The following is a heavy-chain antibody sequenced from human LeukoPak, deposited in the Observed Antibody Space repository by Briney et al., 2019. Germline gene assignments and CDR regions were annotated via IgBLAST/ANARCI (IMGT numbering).Heavy chain of an antibody. CDR2: ISGSGGST. V-gene: IGHV3-23*01. CDR1: GFTFSTYA. J-gene: IGHJ4*02. D-gene: IGHD5-24*01. Sequence: PGGSLRLSCAASGFTFSTYAMTWVRQAPGKGLEWVSLISGSGGSTYYADSVKGRFTISRDNSKNTLYLQMNSLRAEDTAVYYCARVAGGLQLIGEGYFDYWGQGTLVTVSS. CDR3: ARVAGGLQLIGEGYFDY.